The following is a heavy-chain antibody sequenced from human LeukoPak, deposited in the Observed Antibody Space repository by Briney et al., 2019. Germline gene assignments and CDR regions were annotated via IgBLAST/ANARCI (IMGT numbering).Heavy chain of an antibody. J-gene: IGHJ4*02. D-gene: IGHD3-22*01. CDR2: IIPIFGTA. Sequence: SVKVSCKASGGTFSSYAISWVRQAPGQGLEWMGGIIPIFGTANYAQKFQGRVTITADESTSTAYMELSSLRSEDTAVYYCARDGMDYYDSSGYYPNWGQGTLVTVSS. V-gene: IGHV1-69*13. CDR3: ARDGMDYYDSSGYYPN. CDR1: GGTFSSYA.